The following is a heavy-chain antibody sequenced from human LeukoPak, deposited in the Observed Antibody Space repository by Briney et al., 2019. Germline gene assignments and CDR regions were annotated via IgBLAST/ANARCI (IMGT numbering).Heavy chain of an antibody. CDR2: IYPGDSDT. D-gene: IGHD6-13*01. Sequence: GESLKISCKASGYSFTTYWIGWVRQMPGKGLEWMGIIYPGDSDTRYSPSFQGQVTISADKSISTAYLQWSSLKASDTALYYCASGSTWPRTRNFDYWGQGTLVTVSS. J-gene: IGHJ4*02. V-gene: IGHV5-51*01. CDR3: ASGSTWPRTRNFDY. CDR1: GYSFTTYW.